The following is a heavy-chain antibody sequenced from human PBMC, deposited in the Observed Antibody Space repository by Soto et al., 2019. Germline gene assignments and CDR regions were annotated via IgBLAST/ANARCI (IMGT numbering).Heavy chain of an antibody. CDR1: GFTFSSYD. CDR2: IGTAGDT. D-gene: IGHD2-2*01. CDR3: ARVGLEVRSRYYYYYMDV. J-gene: IGHJ6*03. Sequence: GGSLRLSCAASGFTFSSYDMHWVRQATGKGLEWVSAIGTAGDTYYPGSVKGRFTISRENAKNSLYLQMNSLRAGDTAVYYCARVGLEVRSRYYYYYMDVWGKGTTVTVSS. V-gene: IGHV3-13*01.